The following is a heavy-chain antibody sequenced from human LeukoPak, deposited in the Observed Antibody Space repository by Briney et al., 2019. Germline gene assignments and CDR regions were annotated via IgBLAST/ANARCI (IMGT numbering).Heavy chain of an antibody. Sequence: SETLSLTCTVSGYSISSGYYWGWIRQPPGKGLEWIGSIYHSGSTYYNPSLKSRVTISVDTSKNQFSLKLSSVTAADTAVYYCARGRLYDSSGPYNNFDYWGQGTLVTVSS. V-gene: IGHV4-38-2*02. CDR3: ARGRLYDSSGPYNNFDY. D-gene: IGHD3-22*01. CDR2: IYHSGST. J-gene: IGHJ4*02. CDR1: GYSISSGYY.